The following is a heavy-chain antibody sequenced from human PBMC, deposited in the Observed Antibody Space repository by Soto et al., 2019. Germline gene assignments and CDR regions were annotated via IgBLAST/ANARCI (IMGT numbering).Heavy chain of an antibody. CDR2: INHSGST. CDR3: ARGYSSSWLY. D-gene: IGHD6-13*01. V-gene: IGHV4-34*01. CDR1: GGSFSGYY. Sequence: SETLSLTCAVYGGSFSGYYWSWIRQPPGKGLEWIGEINHSGSTNYNPSLKGRVTISVDTSKNQFSLKLSSVTAADTAVYYCARGYSSSWLYWGQGTLVTVSS. J-gene: IGHJ4*02.